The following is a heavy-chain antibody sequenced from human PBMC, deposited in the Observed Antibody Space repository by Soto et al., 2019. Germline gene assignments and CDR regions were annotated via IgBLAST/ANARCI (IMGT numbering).Heavy chain of an antibody. CDR3: AADVGRYIYVLARH. V-gene: IGHV1-58*01. Sequence: QMQLVQSGPEVKKPGTSVKVSCKTSGFNFSSSAVHWVRQARGHRLQWIGWIAVGSANANHAQLLQQRVTISRGMSPSTANMELSSLRPEDTAVYYCAADVGRYIYVLARHWGPGTLGTVSS. J-gene: IGHJ4*02. CDR2: IAVGSANA. D-gene: IGHD5-18*01. CDR1: GFNFSSSA.